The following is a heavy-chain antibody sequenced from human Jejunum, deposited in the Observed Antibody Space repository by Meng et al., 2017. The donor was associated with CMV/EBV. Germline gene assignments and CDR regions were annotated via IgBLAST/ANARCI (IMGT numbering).Heavy chain of an antibody. CDR3: TTGWDQYFDF. CDR1: DFTLGGAW. D-gene: IGHD1-26*01. J-gene: IGHJ4*02. CDR2: VKSASAGGAA. V-gene: IGHV3-15*07. Sequence: SCVASDFTLGGAWMNWVRQAPGEGLKWVGRVKSASAGGAADAAAPVKGRFTVSRDDSRKTVHLQMDNLKIEDTAVYYCTTGWDQYFDFWGQGALVTVSS.